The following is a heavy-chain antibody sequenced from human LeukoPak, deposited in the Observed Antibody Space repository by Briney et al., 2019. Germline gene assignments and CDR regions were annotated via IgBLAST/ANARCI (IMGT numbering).Heavy chain of an antibody. D-gene: IGHD3-16*01. CDR2: ISNSGITQ. CDR3: AGGGDY. J-gene: IGHJ4*02. Sequence: GGSLRLSCAASGFTFRSYEMNWVRQAPGKGLEWISYISNSGITQHYADSVKGRFTISRDNAKNSLYLQTNSLIAEDTGVYYWAGGGDYWGQGTLVTVSS. CDR1: GFTFRSYE. V-gene: IGHV3-48*03.